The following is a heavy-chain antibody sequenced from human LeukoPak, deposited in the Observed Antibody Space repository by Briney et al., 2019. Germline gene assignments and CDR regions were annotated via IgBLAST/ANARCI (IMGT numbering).Heavy chain of an antibody. D-gene: IGHD3-10*01. V-gene: IGHV4-61*02. Sequence: SETLSLTCTVSGGSISSGSYYWSWIRQPAGKGLEWIGRIYTSGSTNYNPSLKSRITISVDTAKNQFSLKLSSVTAADTAVYYCARGGGVIIIRPFDYWGQGTRVTVSS. CDR2: IYTSGST. J-gene: IGHJ4*02. CDR1: GGSISSGSYY. CDR3: ARGGGVIIIRPFDY.